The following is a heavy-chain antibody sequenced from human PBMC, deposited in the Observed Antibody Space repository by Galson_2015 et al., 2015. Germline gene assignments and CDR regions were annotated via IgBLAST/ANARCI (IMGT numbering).Heavy chain of an antibody. J-gene: IGHJ1*01. CDR1: GFAFSSYW. CDR3: AREDHSSYVW. D-gene: IGHD3-16*01. V-gene: IGHV3-7*01. CDR2: IKQDGGEK. Sequence: SLRLSCAASGFAFSSYWMSWVRQAPGKGLEWVANIKQDGGEKYHVDSVSGRFTISRDNAKNSLYLQMNSLRADDTAVYYCAREDHSSYVWWGPGTLVTVSS.